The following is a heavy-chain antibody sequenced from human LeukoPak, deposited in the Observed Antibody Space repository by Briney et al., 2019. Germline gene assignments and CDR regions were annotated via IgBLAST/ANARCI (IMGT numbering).Heavy chain of an antibody. J-gene: IGHJ1*01. CDR3: ARGLQWLVSYRLGVYSQH. D-gene: IGHD6-19*01. Sequence: SETLSLTCAVYGGSFSGYYWSWIRQPPGKGLEWIGEINHSGSTNYNPSLKSRVTISVDTSKNQFSLKLSSVTAADTAVYYCARGLQWLVSYRLGVYSQHWGQGTLVTVSS. CDR2: INHSGST. V-gene: IGHV4-34*01. CDR1: GGSFSGYY.